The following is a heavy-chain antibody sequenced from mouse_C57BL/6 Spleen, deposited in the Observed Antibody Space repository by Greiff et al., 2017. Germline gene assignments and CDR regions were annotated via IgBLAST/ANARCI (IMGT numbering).Heavy chain of an antibody. J-gene: IGHJ2*01. CDR2: IDPSDSET. V-gene: IGHV1-52*01. Sequence: QVQLQQPGAELVRPGSSVKLSCKASGYTFTSYWMHWVKQRPIQGLEWIGNIDPSDSETHYNQKFKDKATLTVDKSSSTAYMQLSSLTSEDSAVYYCAREGLLVEGDYWGQGTTRTVSS. CDR1: GYTFTSYW. CDR3: AREGLLVEGDY. D-gene: IGHD3-1*01.